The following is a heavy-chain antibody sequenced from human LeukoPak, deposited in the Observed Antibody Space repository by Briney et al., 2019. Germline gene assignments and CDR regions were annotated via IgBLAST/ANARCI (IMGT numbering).Heavy chain of an antibody. V-gene: IGHV1-2*02. J-gene: IGHJ4*02. D-gene: IGHD2-2*01. Sequence: ASVKVSCKASGYTFTSYGISWVRQAPGQGLEWMGWINPNSGGTNYAQKFQGRVTMTRDTSISTAYMELSRLRSDDTAVYYCARAVVPAAIAGRRYFDYWGQGTLVTVSS. CDR2: INPNSGGT. CDR3: ARAVVPAAIAGRRYFDY. CDR1: GYTFTSYG.